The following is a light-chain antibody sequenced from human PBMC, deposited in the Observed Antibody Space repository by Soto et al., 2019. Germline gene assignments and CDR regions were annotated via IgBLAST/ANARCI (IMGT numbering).Light chain of an antibody. V-gene: IGLV2-8*01. CDR1: GSDVGGYNF. J-gene: IGLJ1*01. CDR3: ASFAGGNQV. CDR2: EVT. Sequence: QSALTQPPSASGSPGQSVTISCTGTGSDVGGYNFVSWYQHHPGKVPKLIIYEVTRRPSGVPGRFSGSKSGNTASLTVSGLLAEDEADYYCASFAGGNQVFGRGTKLTVL.